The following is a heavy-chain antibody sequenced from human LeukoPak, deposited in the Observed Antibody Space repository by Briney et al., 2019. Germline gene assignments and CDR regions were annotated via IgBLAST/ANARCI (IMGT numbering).Heavy chain of an antibody. J-gene: IGHJ4*02. Sequence: GGSLRLSCAASGFSFNTYWMHWVRQAPGKGLVWVSRIYSDGSSTYYADSVKGRFTCSRDNAKNTVYLQMNSLRAEDTALYYCARGASGYGNFDYWGQGTLVTVSS. CDR2: IYSDGSST. CDR3: ARGASGYGNFDY. V-gene: IGHV3-74*01. CDR1: GFSFNTYW. D-gene: IGHD5-12*01.